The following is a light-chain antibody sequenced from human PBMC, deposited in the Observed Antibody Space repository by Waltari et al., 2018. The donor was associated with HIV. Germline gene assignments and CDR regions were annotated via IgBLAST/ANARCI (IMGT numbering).Light chain of an antibody. CDR1: SSNIGSNY. V-gene: IGLV1-47*01. Sequence: QSVLTQPPSASGTPGQRVTISCSGSSSNIGSNYGYWYQQLPGTAPKLLIYRNNRLPSGVPDRFSGSKSGTSASLAISGLRSEDEADYYCAAWDDSLSGLVFGGGTKVTVL. CDR3: AAWDDSLSGLV. J-gene: IGLJ3*02. CDR2: RNN.